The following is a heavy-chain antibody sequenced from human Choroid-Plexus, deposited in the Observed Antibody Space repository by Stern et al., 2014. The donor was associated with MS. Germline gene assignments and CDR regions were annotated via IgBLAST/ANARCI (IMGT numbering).Heavy chain of an antibody. J-gene: IGHJ5*02. V-gene: IGHV3-30*18. D-gene: IGHD2/OR15-2a*01. Sequence: QVQLVESGGGVVQPGRPLRLSCVASGFTFGSCAMHWVRQAPGKGLEWVAGVSDGGSNKYYADSVKGRFTISRDNSQNTLYMQMSSLRPEDTAVYYCAKDRQYLTYFFDHWGQGSLVTVSS. CDR3: AKDRQYLTYFFDH. CDR1: GFTFGSCA. CDR2: VSDGGSNK.